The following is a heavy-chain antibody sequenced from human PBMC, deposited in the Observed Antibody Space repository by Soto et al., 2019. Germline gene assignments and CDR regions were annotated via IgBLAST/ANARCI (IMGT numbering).Heavy chain of an antibody. CDR2: IYWDDDK. CDR1: GFSLTTSGVG. D-gene: IGHD3-3*01. J-gene: IGHJ4*02. Sequence: QITLNESGPTVVRPTETLTLTCRFSGFSLTTSGVGVGWIRQSPGKAPEWLALIYWDDDKRYSASLKSRLTITKDTSKNQVGLKVSDLDPTDTATYYCAHRVLRTVFGLVTTTAIYFDFWGQGTPVAVSS. V-gene: IGHV2-5*02. CDR3: AHRVLRTVFGLVTTTAIYFDF.